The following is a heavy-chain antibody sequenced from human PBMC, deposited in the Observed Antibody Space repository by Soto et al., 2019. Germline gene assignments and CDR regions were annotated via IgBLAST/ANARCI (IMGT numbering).Heavy chain of an antibody. D-gene: IGHD5-18*01. Sequence: QVQLVQSGAEVKKPESSVKVSCKAPGGTFSTYAISWVRQAPGQGLEWMGGIIPMFGTANYAQRFQDRVTXTXHESTTTVYMALRSLRSEDTAVYFCASGIQLWLRRINNGYAGWGQGTLVTVPS. CDR3: ASGIQLWLRRINNGYAG. CDR1: GGTFSTYA. CDR2: IIPMFGTA. J-gene: IGHJ4*02. V-gene: IGHV1-69*05.